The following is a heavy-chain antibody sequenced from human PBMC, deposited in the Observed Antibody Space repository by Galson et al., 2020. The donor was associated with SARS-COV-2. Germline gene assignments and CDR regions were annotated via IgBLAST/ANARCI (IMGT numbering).Heavy chain of an antibody. V-gene: IGHV1-69*04. CDR1: GGTFSSQT. D-gene: IGHD4-4*01. J-gene: IGHJ6*02. Sequence: SVKVSCKASGGTFSSQTISWVRQAPGQGLEWMGRIIPILGIANYAQKFQGRVTITADKSTSTAYMELSSLRSEDTAVYYCARDHPVTTAPSGYYYGMDVWGQGTTVTVSS. CDR3: ARDHPVTTAPSGYYYGMDV. CDR2: IIPILGIA.